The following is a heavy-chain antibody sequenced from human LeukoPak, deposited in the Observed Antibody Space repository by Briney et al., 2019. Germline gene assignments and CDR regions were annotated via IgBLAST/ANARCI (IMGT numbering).Heavy chain of an antibody. D-gene: IGHD3-16*01. Sequence: SETLTLTCSVSGGYIGKFYWSWIRQSPGMGLEWIGYAYYSGTTRYNRSFRGRVSMSADDSRNLFSLRLRSVTAADTAVYYCARSDYYGLGSYNWFFDLWGRGTLVTVSS. CDR1: GGYIGKFY. CDR2: AYYSGTT. V-gene: IGHV4-59*01. J-gene: IGHJ2*01. CDR3: ARSDYYGLGSYNWFFDL.